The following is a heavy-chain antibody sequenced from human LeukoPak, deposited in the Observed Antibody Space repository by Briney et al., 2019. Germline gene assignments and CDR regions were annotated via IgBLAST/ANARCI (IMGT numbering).Heavy chain of an antibody. V-gene: IGHV4-34*01. D-gene: IGHD3-10*01. CDR1: GGSFSGYY. CDR2: INHSGST. Sequence: KPSETLSLTCAVYGGSFSGYYWSWIRQPPGKGLEWIGEINHSGSTNYNPSLKSRVTISVDTSKNQFSLKLSSVTAADTAVYYCARGPRPRGVVRGNYYYMDVWGKGTTVTISS. CDR3: ARGPRPRGVVRGNYYYMDV. J-gene: IGHJ6*03.